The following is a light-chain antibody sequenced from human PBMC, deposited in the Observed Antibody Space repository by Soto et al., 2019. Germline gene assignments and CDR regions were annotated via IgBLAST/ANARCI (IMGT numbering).Light chain of an antibody. CDR1: QSLSMSY. V-gene: IGKV3-20*01. CDR2: GTS. Sequence: EVVLTQSPGTLSVSPGERATLSCRASQSLSMSYLAWDQQRPGQAPRLLIYGTSTRATGIPDRVSGSGSGTEFTLTITSLEPEDSAVYFCPQFGSSPWTFGKGTKVDLK. J-gene: IGKJ1*01. CDR3: PQFGSSPWT.